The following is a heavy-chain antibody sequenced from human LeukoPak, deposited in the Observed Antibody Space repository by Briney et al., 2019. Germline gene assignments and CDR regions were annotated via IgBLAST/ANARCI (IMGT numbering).Heavy chain of an antibody. CDR1: GYTFTGYY. D-gene: IGHD3-9*01. V-gene: IGHV1-2*02. CDR3: ARGGYDILTGYYIGWFDP. J-gene: IGHJ5*02. CDR2: INPNSGGT. Sequence: ASVKVSCKASGYTFTGYYMHWVRQAPGQGLEWMGWINPNSGGTNYAQKFQGRVTMTRDTSISTAYMELSRLRSDDTAVYYCARGGYDILTGYYIGWFDPWGQGTLVTVSS.